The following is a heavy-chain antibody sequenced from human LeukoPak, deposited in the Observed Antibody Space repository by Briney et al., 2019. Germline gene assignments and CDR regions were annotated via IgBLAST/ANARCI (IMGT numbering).Heavy chain of an antibody. CDR3: AKRSSGSWCFDS. CDR2: ISGSDAGT. Sequence: GGSLRLSCAASGFTFSTSAMSWVRQAPGKGLDWVSSISGSDAGTYYEDSVKGRFTISRDNSKNTLFLQMNSLRADDTALYYCAKRSSGSWCFDSWGQGTLVTVSS. CDR1: GFTFSTSA. D-gene: IGHD6-13*01. J-gene: IGHJ4*02. V-gene: IGHV3-23*01.